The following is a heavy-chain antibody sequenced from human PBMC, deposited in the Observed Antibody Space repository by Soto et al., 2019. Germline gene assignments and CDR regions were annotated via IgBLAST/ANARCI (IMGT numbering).Heavy chain of an antibody. Sequence: KSSETLSLTCTVSGGSVSSGSYYWNWIRQPPGKGLEWIGYIYYSGSTNYNPSLKSRVTISVDTSKNQFSLKLSSVTAADTAVYYCARDNGRYSSSWYRDYYYGMDVWGQGTTVTVSS. D-gene: IGHD6-13*01. CDR2: IYYSGST. CDR3: ARDNGRYSSSWYRDYYYGMDV. V-gene: IGHV4-61*01. J-gene: IGHJ6*02. CDR1: GGSVSSGSYY.